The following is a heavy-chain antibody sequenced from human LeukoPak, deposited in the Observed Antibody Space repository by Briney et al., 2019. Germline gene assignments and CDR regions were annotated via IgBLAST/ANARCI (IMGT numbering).Heavy chain of an antibody. CDR3: ARHQGYDFWSGYLY. Sequence: GGSLRLSCAVSGFTVSNYWMHWVRQAPGKGLVGVSRLKSDGSSPGYADSVKGRFTVSRDNAKNTLYLQINSLTVEDTAVYYCARHQGYDFWSGYLYWGQGTLVTVSS. CDR1: GFTVSNYW. V-gene: IGHV3-74*01. D-gene: IGHD3-3*01. CDR2: LKSDGSSP. J-gene: IGHJ4*02.